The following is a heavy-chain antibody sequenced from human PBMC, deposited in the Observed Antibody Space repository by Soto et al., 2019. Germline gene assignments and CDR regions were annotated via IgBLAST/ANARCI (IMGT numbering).Heavy chain of an antibody. J-gene: IGHJ4*02. D-gene: IGHD3-22*01. CDR2: INYDASDT. CDR3: ARVVDHYDSGVGY. CDR1: GFNFNNYW. Sequence: EVQLVESGGGLVQPGGSLRLSCVASGFNFNNYWMHWVRQAPGEGLVWVSRINYDASDTRYVDSVKGRFTISRDNAKNTLFLQMNSLRAEDTAVYYCARVVDHYDSGVGYWGQGTLVTVSS. V-gene: IGHV3-74*01.